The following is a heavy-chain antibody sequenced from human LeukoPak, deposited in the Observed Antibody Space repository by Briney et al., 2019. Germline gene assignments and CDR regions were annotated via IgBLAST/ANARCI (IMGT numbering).Heavy chain of an antibody. D-gene: IGHD1-14*01. Sequence: SETLSLTCTVSGGSVSGHYWSWIRQTPGKGLEWIGYILYSGSTRYNPSLGSRVTISVDTSKDLFSLKLTSVTAADTALYYCARHQGQYNAHDAFDIWGQGTLVAVSS. CDR1: GGSVSGHY. CDR3: ARHQGQYNAHDAFDI. CDR2: ILYSGST. J-gene: IGHJ3*02. V-gene: IGHV4-59*08.